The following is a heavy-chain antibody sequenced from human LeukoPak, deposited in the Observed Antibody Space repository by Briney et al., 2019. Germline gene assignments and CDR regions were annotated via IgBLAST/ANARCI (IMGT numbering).Heavy chain of an antibody. CDR2: IYYSGST. CDR3: ARYLGMAGLAQNGPFDP. D-gene: IGHD6-19*01. V-gene: IGHV4-59*01. CDR1: GGSISSYY. Sequence: PSETLSLTCTVSGGSISSYYWSWIRQPPGKGLEWIGYIYYSGSTNYNPSLKSRVTISVDTSKNQFSLKLSSVTAADTAVYYCARYLGMAGLAQNGPFDPWGQGTLVTVSS. J-gene: IGHJ5*02.